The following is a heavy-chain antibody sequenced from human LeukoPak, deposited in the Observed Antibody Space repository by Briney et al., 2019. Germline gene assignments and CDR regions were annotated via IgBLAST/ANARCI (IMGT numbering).Heavy chain of an antibody. CDR3: AKDRGSDYYDSSGSFDY. D-gene: IGHD3-22*01. J-gene: IGHJ4*02. CDR2: ISGSGGST. V-gene: IGHV3-23*01. CDR1: GFTFSSYA. Sequence: GGSLRLSCAASGFTFSSYAMSWVRQAPGKGLEWVSGISGSGGSTYYADSVKGRFTISRDNSKNTLYLQMNSLRAEDTAVYYCAKDRGSDYYDSSGSFDYWGQGTLVTVSS.